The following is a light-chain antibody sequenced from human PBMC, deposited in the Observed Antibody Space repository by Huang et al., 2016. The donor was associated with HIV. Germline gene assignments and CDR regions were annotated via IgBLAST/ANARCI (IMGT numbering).Light chain of an antibody. Sequence: EIVMTQSPATLSVSPGERATLTCRASQSVSSKLAWYQQKPGQAPRRLVYVASTRATGIPARFIGSGSGTEFTLTISSLQAEDFAVYYCQQYNNWPLTFGQGTKVEIK. J-gene: IGKJ1*01. V-gene: IGKV3-15*01. CDR1: QSVSSK. CDR2: VAS. CDR3: QQYNNWPLT.